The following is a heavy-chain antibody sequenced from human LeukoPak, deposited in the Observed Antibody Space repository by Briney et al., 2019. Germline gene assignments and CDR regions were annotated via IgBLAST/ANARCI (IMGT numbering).Heavy chain of an antibody. J-gene: IGHJ5*02. CDR2: ISSNSSYI. D-gene: IGHD3-9*01. CDR3: ASGAGYFDWYPRDNWFDP. CDR1: GFTFSSHS. V-gene: IGHV3-21*01. Sequence: PGGSLRLSCAASGFTFSSHSMNWVRQAPGKGLEWVSSISSNSSYIYYADSVKGRFTISRDNAKNSLYLQMNSLRAEDTAVYYCASGAGYFDWYPRDNWFDPWGQGTLVTVSS.